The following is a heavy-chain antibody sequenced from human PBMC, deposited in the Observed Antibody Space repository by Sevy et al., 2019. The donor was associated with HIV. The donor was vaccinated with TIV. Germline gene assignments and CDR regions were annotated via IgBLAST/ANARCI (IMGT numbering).Heavy chain of an antibody. Sequence: GGSLRLSCAASGFTFGSYAMSWVRQAPGKGLEWVSAISGSGGITDYADSVKGRFTFSRDDSKNTLYLQMNSLRAEDTAVYYSAREFYYDVTGYVRGYFDYWGQGTLVTVSS. CDR3: AREFYYDVTGYVRGYFDY. D-gene: IGHD3-22*01. V-gene: IGHV3-23*01. CDR1: GFTFGSYA. CDR2: ISGSGGIT. J-gene: IGHJ4*02.